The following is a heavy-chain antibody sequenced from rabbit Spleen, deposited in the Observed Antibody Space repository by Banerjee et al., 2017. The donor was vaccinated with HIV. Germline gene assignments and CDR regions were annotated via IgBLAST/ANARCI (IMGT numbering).Heavy chain of an antibody. CDR1: GFTLSRYW. CDR3: ARAENHDRYATDLGL. CDR2: VNGGISGTT. Sequence: QQQLEESGGGQVKPGGTLTLTCKASGFTLSRYWIWWVRQAPGKGLEWIACVNGGISGTTHYATWATGRFTVSKTSSTTVTLQVSSLTAADTATYFCARAENHDRYATDLGLWGPGTLVTVS. J-gene: IGHJ4*01. V-gene: IGHV1S45*01. D-gene: IGHD6-1*01.